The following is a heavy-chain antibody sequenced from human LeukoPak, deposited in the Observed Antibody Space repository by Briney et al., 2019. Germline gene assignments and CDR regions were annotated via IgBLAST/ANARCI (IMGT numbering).Heavy chain of an antibody. V-gene: IGHV3-30-3*01. CDR3: ARGWDYDSSGTLGDY. D-gene: IGHD3-22*01. Sequence: GGSLRLSCAASGFTFSSYAMHWVRQAPGKGLEWVAVISYDGSNKYYADSVKGRFTISRDNSKNTLYLQMNSLRAEDTAVYDCARGWDYDSSGTLGDYWGQGTLVTVSS. J-gene: IGHJ4*02. CDR2: ISYDGSNK. CDR1: GFTFSSYA.